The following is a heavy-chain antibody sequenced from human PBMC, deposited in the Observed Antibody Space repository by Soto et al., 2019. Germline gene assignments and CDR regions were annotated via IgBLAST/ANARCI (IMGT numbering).Heavy chain of an antibody. CDR1: GFTFSSYA. CDR3: ARDSTHYDILTGYYA. D-gene: IGHD3-9*01. Sequence: GGSLRLSCAASGFTFSSYAMHWVRQAPGKGLEWVAVISYDGSNKYYADSVKGRFTISRDNSKNTLYLQMNSLRAEDTAVYYCARDSTHYDILTGYYAWGQGTLVTVSS. J-gene: IGHJ5*02. V-gene: IGHV3-30-3*01. CDR2: ISYDGSNK.